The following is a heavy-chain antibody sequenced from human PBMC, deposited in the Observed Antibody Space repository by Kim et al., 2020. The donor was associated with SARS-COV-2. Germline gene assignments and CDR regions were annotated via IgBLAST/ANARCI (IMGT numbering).Heavy chain of an antibody. CDR2: INSDGSST. CDR3: ARNIPRGGMDV. V-gene: IGHV3-74*01. CDR1: GFTFNTYW. J-gene: IGHJ6*02. D-gene: IGHD2-2*02. Sequence: GGSLRLSCEVSGFTFNTYWMHWVRQAPGKGLVWLSSINSDGSSTSYADSVKGRFTISRDNAKNTLFLQMKSLRDEDTAIYYCARNIPRGGMDVWGQGTTVTVSS.